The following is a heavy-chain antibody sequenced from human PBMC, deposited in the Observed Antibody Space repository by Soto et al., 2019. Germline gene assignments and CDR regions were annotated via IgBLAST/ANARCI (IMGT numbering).Heavy chain of an antibody. CDR1: GDSILSYY. J-gene: IGHJ4*02. CDR3: AKGPRSLVSLAY. V-gene: IGHV4-59*01. CDR2: IYDSGTT. Sequence: SETLSLACTVSGDSILSYYWSWIRQPPGKGLEWIGYIYDSGTTNYNPSLKSRVTISVDTSKNQFSLKLSSVTAADTAVYYCAKGPRSLVSLAYWGQGTLVTVSS. D-gene: IGHD3-16*02.